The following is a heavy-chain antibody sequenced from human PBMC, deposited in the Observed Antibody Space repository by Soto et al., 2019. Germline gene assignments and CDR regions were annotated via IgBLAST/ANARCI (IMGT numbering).Heavy chain of an antibody. V-gene: IGHV3-23*01. CDR2: ISGSGGST. D-gene: IGHD1-7*01. J-gene: IGHJ4*02. Sequence: EVQLLESGGGLVQPGGSLRLSCAASGFTFSSYAMSWFRQAPGKGLEWVSAISGSGGSTYYADPVKGRFTISRDNSKNTLYLQMNSLRAEDTAVYYCAKTITGTTRWFDYWGQGTLVTVSS. CDR3: AKTITGTTRWFDY. CDR1: GFTFSSYA.